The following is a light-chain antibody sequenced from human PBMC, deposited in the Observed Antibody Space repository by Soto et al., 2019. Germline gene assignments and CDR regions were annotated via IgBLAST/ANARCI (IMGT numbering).Light chain of an antibody. CDR2: AAS. CDR3: LRHDLYPWT. V-gene: IGKV1-17*03. Sequence: DIQMTQSPSAISASLGYIFNIAFRASQGISNYLAWFQLKPGKVPKRLIYAASTLQSGVPSRFSGSGSGTEFTLTISSLQPEDFATYYCLRHDLYPWTFGQGTKVDIK. CDR1: QGISNY. J-gene: IGKJ1*01.